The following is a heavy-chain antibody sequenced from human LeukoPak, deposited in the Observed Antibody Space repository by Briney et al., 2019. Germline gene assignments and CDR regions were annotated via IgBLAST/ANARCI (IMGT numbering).Heavy chain of an antibody. Sequence: SETLSLTCAVSGGSISSSNWWSWVRQPPGKGLEWIGEIYHSGSTNYNPSLKSRVTISVDKSKNQFSLKLSSATAADTAVYYCARDYEIAVAGKDGMDVWGQGTTVTVSS. V-gene: IGHV4-4*02. CDR2: IYHSGST. CDR1: GGSISSSNW. J-gene: IGHJ6*02. CDR3: ARDYEIAVAGKDGMDV. D-gene: IGHD6-19*01.